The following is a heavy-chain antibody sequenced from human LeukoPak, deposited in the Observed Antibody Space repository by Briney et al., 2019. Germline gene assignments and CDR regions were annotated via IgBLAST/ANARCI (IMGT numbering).Heavy chain of an antibody. D-gene: IGHD3-16*01. CDR2: IYDSGRT. V-gene: IGHV4-30-2*01. Sequence: TLSLTCGVSGGSLTSVGKTWSWLRQQPGKGLEWIAYIYDSGRTFYNPSVKTRVTISLHRSEDQFSLKVTSVTAADTAVYFFGRGGVSTGPVGSSPFDYWRQGTRDSVSS. CDR1: GGSLTSVGKT. CDR3: GRGGVSTGPVGSSPFDY. J-gene: IGHJ4*02.